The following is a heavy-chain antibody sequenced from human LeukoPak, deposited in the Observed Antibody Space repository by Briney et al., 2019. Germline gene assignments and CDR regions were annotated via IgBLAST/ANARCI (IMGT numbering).Heavy chain of an antibody. D-gene: IGHD3-10*01. J-gene: IGHJ4*02. CDR2: INPHSGGT. CDR1: GNTFTGYY. V-gene: IGHV1-2*02. Sequence: GSVTVSCKASGNTFTGYYMHWVRQAPGQGLEWMGWINPHSGGTNYAQKFQGRVTMTRDTSISTAYMELSRLRSDDTAVYYCAREQARFGELSWGNFDYWGQGTLVTVSS. CDR3: AREQARFGELSWGNFDY.